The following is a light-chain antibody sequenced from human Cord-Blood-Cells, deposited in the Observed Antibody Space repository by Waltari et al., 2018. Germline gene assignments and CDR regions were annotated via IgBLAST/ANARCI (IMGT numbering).Light chain of an antibody. CDR2: AAS. CDR1: QSISSY. J-gene: IGKJ3*01. V-gene: IGKV1-39*01. Sequence: DIQMTQSPYSLSESVGDRVTITCRASQSISSYLNWYQQKPGKAPKLLIYAASSLQSGVPSRFSGSGSGTDFTLTISSLQPEDFATYYCQQSYSTPLTFGPGTKVDIK. CDR3: QQSYSTPLT.